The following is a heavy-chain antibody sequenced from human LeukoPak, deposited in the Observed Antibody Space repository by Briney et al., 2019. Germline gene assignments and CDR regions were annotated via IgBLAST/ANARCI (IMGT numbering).Heavy chain of an antibody. CDR2: IYYSGST. Sequence: SETLSLTCTVSGGSISSYYWSWIRQPPGKGLEWIGYIYYSGSTNYNPSLKSRVTISVDKSKNQFSLQLSTVTAADTAVYYCAVYYDFWSGYYSRGVFDYWGQGTLVTVSS. CDR1: GGSISSYY. CDR3: AVYYDFWSGYYSRGVFDY. J-gene: IGHJ4*02. V-gene: IGHV4-59*01. D-gene: IGHD3-3*01.